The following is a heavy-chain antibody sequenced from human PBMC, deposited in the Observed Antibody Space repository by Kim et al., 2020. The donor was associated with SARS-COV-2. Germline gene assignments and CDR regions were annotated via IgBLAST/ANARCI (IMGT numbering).Heavy chain of an antibody. V-gene: IGHV3-48*02. CDR1: GFTFSSYS. CDR3: ARSGNFRADY. CDR2: ISSSSTI. J-gene: IGHJ4*02. Sequence: GGSLRLSCAASGFTFSSYSMNWVRQAPGTRLAWVSYISSSSTIYYADSVKGRFTISRDNAKNSVYLKRNSLRDEDTAVYYCARSGNFRADYWGQGTLVT.